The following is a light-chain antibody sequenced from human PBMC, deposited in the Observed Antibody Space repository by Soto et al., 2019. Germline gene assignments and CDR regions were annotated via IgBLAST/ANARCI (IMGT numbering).Light chain of an antibody. CDR3: LQDYNYPRT. V-gene: IGKV1-5*03. CDR1: QSVSSW. Sequence: DIQMTQSPSTLSASVGDRVTITCRASQSVSSWLAWFQQKPGKAPKLLIYKASSLQSGVSSRFSGGGSGTEFTLTISRLQPDDFATYYCLQDYNYPRTFGQGTKVDIK. CDR2: KAS. J-gene: IGKJ1*01.